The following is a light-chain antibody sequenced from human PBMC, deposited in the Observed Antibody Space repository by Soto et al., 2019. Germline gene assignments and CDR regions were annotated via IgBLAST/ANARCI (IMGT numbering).Light chain of an antibody. V-gene: IGKV1-5*03. Sequence: DIQMTQSPSTLSASVGDIVTITCRASQSISAWLAWYQQKPGKAPKLLIYKASSLESGVPSRFSDSGSGTEFTLTISSLQPDDFATYYCQQYNSDSRTFGQGTKVEIK. J-gene: IGKJ1*01. CDR1: QSISAW. CDR3: QQYNSDSRT. CDR2: KAS.